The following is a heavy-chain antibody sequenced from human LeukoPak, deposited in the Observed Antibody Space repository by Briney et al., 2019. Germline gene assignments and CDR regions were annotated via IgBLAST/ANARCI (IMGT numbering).Heavy chain of an antibody. CDR1: GYTFTGYY. CDR2: INPNSGGT. D-gene: IGHD6-13*01. J-gene: IGHJ4*02. CDR3: ARDDGIAAADIDY. Sequence: ASVKVSCTASGYTFTGYYMHWVRQAPGQGLEWMGRINPNSGGTNYAQKFQGRVTMTRDTSISTAYMELSRLRSDDTAVYYCARDDGIAAADIDYWGQGTLVTVSS. V-gene: IGHV1-2*06.